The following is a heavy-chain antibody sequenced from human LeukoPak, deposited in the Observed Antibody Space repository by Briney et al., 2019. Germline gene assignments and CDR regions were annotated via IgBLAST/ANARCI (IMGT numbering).Heavy chain of an antibody. CDR1: GGSISSGSYY. J-gene: IGHJ4*02. D-gene: IGHD3-10*01. Sequence: SETLSLTCTVSGGSISSGSYYWSWIRQPAGKGLEWIGRIYTSGSTNYNPSLKSRVTKSADTSKNQYSLKLSAVTAADTAVYYCARGSGSTIDYWGQGTLVTVSS. CDR3: ARGSGSTIDY. CDR2: IYTSGST. V-gene: IGHV4-61*02.